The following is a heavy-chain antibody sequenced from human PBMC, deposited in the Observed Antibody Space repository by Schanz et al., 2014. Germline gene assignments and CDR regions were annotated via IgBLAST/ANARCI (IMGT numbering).Heavy chain of an antibody. CDR2: VYNIGST. J-gene: IGHJ4*02. D-gene: IGHD5-12*01. CDR1: GDSINSGGYS. CDR3: AGGEMVATITWFFDY. Sequence: QVQLQESGPGLVKPSQTLSLACDVSGDSINSGGYSWSWIRQPPGKGLEWIGYVYNIGSTYYNPSLKSRATISVDPSKNQFSLTLTSVTAADTAVYYCAGGEMVATITWFFDYWGQGTLVTVSS. V-gene: IGHV4-30-4*07.